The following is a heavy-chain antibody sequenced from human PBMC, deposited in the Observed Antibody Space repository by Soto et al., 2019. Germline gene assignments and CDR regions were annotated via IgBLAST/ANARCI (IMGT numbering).Heavy chain of an antibody. CDR2: IYWDDDK. CDR1: GFSLTTSGVG. V-gene: IGHV2-5*02. D-gene: IGHD3-3*01. Sequence: QITLKESGPTVVKPTETLTLTCTFSGFSLTTSGVGVGWVRQSPGKAPEWLALIYWDDDKRYSTSLKSRLTITQDTSKNQVVLTMANVDPAGTATYYCAHRVLRTVFGLVTTTAIYFDFWGQGTPVVVSS. J-gene: IGHJ4*02. CDR3: AHRVLRTVFGLVTTTAIYFDF.